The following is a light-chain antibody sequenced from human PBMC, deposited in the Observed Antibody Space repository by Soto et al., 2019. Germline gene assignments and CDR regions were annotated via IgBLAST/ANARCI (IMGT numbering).Light chain of an antibody. CDR1: SSNIGAGYD. J-gene: IGLJ2*01. CDR3: QSYDSSLSGVV. Sequence: QSVVTQPPSVSGAPGQRVTISCTGSSSNIGAGYDVHWYQQLPGTVPKLIIYSSYNRPSGVPDRFSGSKSGTSASLAITGLQADDEADYYCQSYDSSLSGVVFGGGTKLTVL. V-gene: IGLV1-40*01. CDR2: SSY.